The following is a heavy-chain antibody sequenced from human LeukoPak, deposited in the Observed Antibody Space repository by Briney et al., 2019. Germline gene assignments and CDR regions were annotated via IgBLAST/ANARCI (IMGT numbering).Heavy chain of an antibody. V-gene: IGHV3-66*01. CDR2: IYSGGST. CDR3: SRDYGFFDY. Sequence: GGSLRLSCAAPGFTVSSNYMSWVRQAPGKGLEWVSVIYSGGSTYYADSVKGRFTISRDNFKNTLYRQMNSLRSEGTAVYYCSRDYGFFDYWGQGTLVTVSS. CDR1: GFTVSSNY. J-gene: IGHJ4*02. D-gene: IGHD3-10*01.